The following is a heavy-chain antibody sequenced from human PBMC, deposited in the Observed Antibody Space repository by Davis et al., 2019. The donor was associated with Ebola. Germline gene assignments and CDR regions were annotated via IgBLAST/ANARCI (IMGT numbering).Heavy chain of an antibody. CDR1: GYTFTSYD. V-gene: IGHV1-8*01. D-gene: IGHD2-15*01. CDR3: ARVRSRESSAYHPLDY. Sequence: AASVTVSCKASGYTFTSYDINWVRQATGQGLEWMGWMNPDSGNTGYVQKFQGRVTMTRNTSISTAYMELSSLRTEDTAVYYCARVRSRESSAYHPLDYWGQGTLVTVSS. J-gene: IGHJ4*02. CDR2: MNPDSGNT.